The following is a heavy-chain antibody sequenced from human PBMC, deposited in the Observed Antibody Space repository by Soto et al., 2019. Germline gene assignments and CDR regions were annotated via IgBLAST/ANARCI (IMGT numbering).Heavy chain of an antibody. CDR3: AKPRITIVRGVSPAGHYYYGMDV. J-gene: IGHJ6*02. CDR2: ISGSGGST. V-gene: IGHV3-23*01. CDR1: GFTFSSYA. D-gene: IGHD3-10*01. Sequence: GVSLRLSWAASGFTFSSYAMSWVRQAPGKGLEWVSAISGSGGSTYYADSVKGRFTISRDNSKNTLYLQMNSLRDEDTAVYYCAKPRITIVRGVSPAGHYYYGMDVWGQGTTCTASS.